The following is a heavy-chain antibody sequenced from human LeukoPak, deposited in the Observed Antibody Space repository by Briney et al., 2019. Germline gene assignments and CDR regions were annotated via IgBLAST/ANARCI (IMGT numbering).Heavy chain of an antibody. CDR3: AKVDADFWSEDY. CDR2: IYSGGST. D-gene: IGHD3-3*01. Sequence: GGSLRLSCAASGFTVSSNYMSWVRQAPGKGLEWVSVIYSGGSTYYADSVKGRFTISRDNSKNTLYLQMNSLRAEDTAVYYCAKVDADFWSEDYWGQGTLVTVSS. CDR1: GFTVSSNY. V-gene: IGHV3-53*01. J-gene: IGHJ4*02.